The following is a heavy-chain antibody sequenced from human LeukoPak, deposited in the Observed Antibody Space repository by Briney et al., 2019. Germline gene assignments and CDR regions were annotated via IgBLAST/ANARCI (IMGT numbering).Heavy chain of an antibody. Sequence: SETLSLTCTVSGDSISSYYCSWIRQPPGKGLEWIGYIYYSGSTYYNPSLKSRVTISVDTSKNQFSLKLSSVTAADTAVYYCARHDSSLVRGPMGWFDPWGQGTLVTVSS. CDR3: ARHDSSLVRGPMGWFDP. J-gene: IGHJ5*02. CDR2: IYYSGST. CDR1: GDSISSYY. V-gene: IGHV4-59*04. D-gene: IGHD3-10*01.